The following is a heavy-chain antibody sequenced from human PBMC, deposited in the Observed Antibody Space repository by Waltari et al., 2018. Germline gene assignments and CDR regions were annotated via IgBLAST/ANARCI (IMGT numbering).Heavy chain of an antibody. CDR1: GYSISSGYY. Sequence: QVQLQESGPGLVKPSETLSLTCDVSGYSISSGYYWGWTRQPPGKGLEWIGSIYHSGSTYYTPSLKSRVTISVDTSKNLFSLKLCSVTAADTAVYYCAREDQSNSWGQGTLVTVSS. J-gene: IGHJ4*02. V-gene: IGHV4-38-2*02. CDR3: AREDQSNS. CDR2: IYHSGST.